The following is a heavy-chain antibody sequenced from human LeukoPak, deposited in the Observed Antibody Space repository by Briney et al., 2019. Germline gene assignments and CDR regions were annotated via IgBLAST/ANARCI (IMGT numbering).Heavy chain of an antibody. CDR1: GFTFSSYA. CDR3: AKTEGSSGFWRYYFAY. V-gene: IGHV3-23*01. J-gene: IGHJ4*02. Sequence: PGGSLRLSCAASGFTFSSYAMSWVRQAPGKGLEWVSAISGSGGSTYYADSVKGRFTISRDNSKNTLYLQMNSLRAEATAVSYCAKTEGSSGFWRYYFAYWGQGTRVTVSS. D-gene: IGHD3-22*01. CDR2: ISGSGGST.